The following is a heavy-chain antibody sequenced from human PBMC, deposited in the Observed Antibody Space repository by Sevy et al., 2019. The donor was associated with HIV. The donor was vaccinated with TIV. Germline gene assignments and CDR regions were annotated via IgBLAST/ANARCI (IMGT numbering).Heavy chain of an antibody. Sequence: GGSLRLSCAASGFTFSSYAMSWVRQAPGKGLEWVSAISGSGGSTYYADSVKGRFTISIGNSMNTLYLQMNSLRAEDTAVYYFAKHRIITIVVVYYFDYWGQGTLGTVSS. CDR2: ISGSGGST. CDR3: AKHRIITIVVVYYFDY. D-gene: IGHD3-22*01. J-gene: IGHJ4*02. V-gene: IGHV3-23*01. CDR1: GFTFSSYA.